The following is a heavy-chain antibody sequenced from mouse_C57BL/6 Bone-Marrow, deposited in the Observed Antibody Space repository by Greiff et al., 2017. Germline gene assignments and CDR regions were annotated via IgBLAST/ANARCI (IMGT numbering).Heavy chain of an antibody. CDR3: ASFSITTVVATRYFDV. V-gene: IGHV1-80*01. D-gene: IGHD1-1*01. CDR1: GYAFSSYW. CDR2: IYPGDGDT. Sequence: QVQLKESGAELVKPGASVKISCKASGYAFSSYWMNWVKQRPGKGLEWIGQIYPGDGDTNYNGKFKGKATLTADKSSSTAYMQLSSLTSEDSAVYFCASFSITTVVATRYFDVWGTGTTVTVSS. J-gene: IGHJ1*03.